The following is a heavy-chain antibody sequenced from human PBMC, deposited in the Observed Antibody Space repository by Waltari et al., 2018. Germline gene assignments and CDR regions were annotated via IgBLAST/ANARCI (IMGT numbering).Heavy chain of an antibody. CDR3: ASPAPYSSGPNVRVFDI. D-gene: IGHD6-19*01. J-gene: IGHJ3*02. CDR1: GGTFSSYA. V-gene: IGHV1-69*01. Sequence: QVQLVQSGAEVKKPGSSVKVSCKASGGTFSSYAISWVRQAPGKGLEWMGGIIPIFGTANYAQKFQGRVTITADESTSTAYMELSSLRSEDTAVYYCASPAPYSSGPNVRVFDIWGQGTMVTVSS. CDR2: IIPIFGTA.